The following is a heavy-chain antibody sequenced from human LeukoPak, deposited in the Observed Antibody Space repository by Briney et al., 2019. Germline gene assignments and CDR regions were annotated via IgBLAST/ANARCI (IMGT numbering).Heavy chain of an antibody. CDR3: ARDFTISLTVSPGAFDI. CDR1: GFTFSSYS. D-gene: IGHD3-9*01. J-gene: IGHJ3*02. V-gene: IGHV3-21*01. Sequence: PGRSLRPSCAASGFTFSSYSMNWVRQAPGKGLEWVSSISSSSSYIYYADSVKGRFTISRDNAKNSLYLQMNSLRAEDTAVYYCARDFTISLTVSPGAFDIWGQGTMVTVSS. CDR2: ISSSSSYI.